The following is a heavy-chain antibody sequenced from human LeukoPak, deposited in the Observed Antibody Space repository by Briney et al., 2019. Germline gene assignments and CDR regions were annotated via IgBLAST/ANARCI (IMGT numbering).Heavy chain of an antibody. CDR3: ARGSNWNYIDY. V-gene: IGHV3-13*01. CDR1: GFTFSSYD. CDR2: IGTAGDT. Sequence: PGGSLRLSCAASGFTFSSYDMHWVRQATGKGLEWVSAIGTAGDTYYPGSVKGRFTISRENAKNSSYLQMNSLRAGDTAVYYCARGSNWNYIDYWGQGTLVTVSS. D-gene: IGHD1-7*01. J-gene: IGHJ4*02.